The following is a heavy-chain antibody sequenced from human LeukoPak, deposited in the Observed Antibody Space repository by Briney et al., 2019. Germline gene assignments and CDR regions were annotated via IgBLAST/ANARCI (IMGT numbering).Heavy chain of an antibody. Sequence: SETLSLTCTVSGGSISSSSYYWGWIRQPPGKGLEWVGSIYYSGSTYYNPSLKSRVTISVDTSKNQFSLKLSSVTAADTAVYYCASGRLRLGELSLDYWGQGTLVTVSS. V-gene: IGHV4-39*07. CDR3: ASGRLRLGELSLDY. CDR2: IYYSGST. CDR1: GGSISSSSYY. D-gene: IGHD3-16*02. J-gene: IGHJ4*02.